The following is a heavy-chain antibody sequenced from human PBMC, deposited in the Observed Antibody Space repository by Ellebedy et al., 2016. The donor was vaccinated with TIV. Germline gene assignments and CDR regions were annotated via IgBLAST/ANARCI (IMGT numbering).Heavy chain of an antibody. J-gene: IGHJ5*02. CDR2: VSYSGST. V-gene: IGHV4-39*07. CDR3: ARDYESGGGSRFDP. Sequence: MPSETLSLTCNVSGGSISISPYYWAWIRQTPGKGLEWIGSVSYSGSTYYNPSLKSRLTMSVDTSKNQFSLKLTSVTVADTAVYYCARDYESGGGSRFDPWGQGTLVTVSS. CDR1: GGSISISPYY. D-gene: IGHD2-15*01.